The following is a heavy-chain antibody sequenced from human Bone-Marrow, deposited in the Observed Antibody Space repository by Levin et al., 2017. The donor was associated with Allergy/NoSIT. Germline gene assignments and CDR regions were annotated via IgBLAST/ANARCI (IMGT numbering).Heavy chain of an antibody. D-gene: IGHD2-2*01. V-gene: IGHV3-23*01. J-gene: IGHJ4*02. Sequence: TGGSLRLSCAASGFTFSRYAMSWVRQAPGKGLEWVSSISGNGADTYYADSVKGRFTISRDNSRNTLYLQMNSLRAEDTAVYYCAKDHDPCSRTSCYSDYWGQGTLVTVSS. CDR2: ISGNGADT. CDR3: AKDHDPCSRTSCYSDY. CDR1: GFTFSRYA.